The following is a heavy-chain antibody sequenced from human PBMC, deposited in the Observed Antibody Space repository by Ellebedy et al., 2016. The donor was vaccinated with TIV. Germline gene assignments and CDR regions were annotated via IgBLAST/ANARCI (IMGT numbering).Heavy chain of an antibody. J-gene: IGHJ6*02. Sequence: GESLKISCAASGFTFTNYWIHWVRQAPGKGLLWISHINSDEITTSYADSVRGRFTISRDNAKNTLYLQMNSLRADDTAVYYCARFDGYNYGFDAMDVWGQGTTVTVS. CDR1: GFTFTNYW. D-gene: IGHD5-18*01. CDR2: INSDEITT. V-gene: IGHV3-74*01. CDR3: ARFDGYNYGFDAMDV.